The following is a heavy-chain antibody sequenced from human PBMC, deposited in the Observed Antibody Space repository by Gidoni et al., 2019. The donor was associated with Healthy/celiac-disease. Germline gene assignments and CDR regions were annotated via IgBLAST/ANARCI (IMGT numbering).Heavy chain of an antibody. Sequence: QLQLQESCPGLVKPSATLSLTCTVSGGSISSSSYYWGWIRQPPGKGLEWIGSIYYSGSTYYNPSLKSRVTISVDTAKNQFSLKLSSVTAADTAVYYCARHALVLGYFDYWGQGTLVTVSS. V-gene: IGHV4-39*01. D-gene: IGHD6-6*01. J-gene: IGHJ4*02. CDR2: IYYSGST. CDR3: ARHALVLGYFDY. CDR1: GGSISSSSYY.